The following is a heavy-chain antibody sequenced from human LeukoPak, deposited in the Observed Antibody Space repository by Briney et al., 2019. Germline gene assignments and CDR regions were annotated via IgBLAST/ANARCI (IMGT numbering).Heavy chain of an antibody. CDR2: ISSSSSYI. V-gene: IGHV3-23*01. Sequence: PGGSLRLSCAASGFTFSSYAMSWVRQTPEKGLEWVSSISSSSSYIYYADSVKGRFTISRDNSKNTLYLQMNSLRAEDTAVYYCAKVRIGGSYGTAVDYWGQGTLVTVSS. CDR3: AKVRIGGSYGTAVDY. D-gene: IGHD1-26*01. CDR1: GFTFSSYA. J-gene: IGHJ4*02.